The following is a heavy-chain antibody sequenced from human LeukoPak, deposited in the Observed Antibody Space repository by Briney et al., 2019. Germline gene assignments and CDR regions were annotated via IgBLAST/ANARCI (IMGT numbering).Heavy chain of an antibody. CDR2: IWYDGSNK. CDR1: GFTFSSYG. Sequence: HPGGSLRLSCAASGFTFSSYGMHWVRQAPGKGLEWVAVIWYDGSNKYYADSVKGRFTISRDNSKNTLYLQMNSLRAEDTAVYYCARDSPTGPSFDYWGQGTLVTVSS. J-gene: IGHJ4*02. V-gene: IGHV3-33*08. D-gene: IGHD1-1*01. CDR3: ARDSPTGPSFDY.